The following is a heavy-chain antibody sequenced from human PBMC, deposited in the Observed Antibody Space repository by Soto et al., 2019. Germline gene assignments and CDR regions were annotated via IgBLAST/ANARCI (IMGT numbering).Heavy chain of an antibody. CDR3: XRQSGSNYFPEYYGMEV. V-gene: IGHV5-51*01. D-gene: IGHD4-4*01. CDR2: IYPGDSDT. CDR1: GYSFTIYW. J-gene: IGHJ6*02. Sequence: GESVKISCKGSGYSFTIYWIGWVRQMPGKGLEWMGIIYPGDSDTRYSPSFQGHVTISADKSISTAYLQWSSLKASDTAMYYCXRQSGSNYFPEYYGMEVWGQGTTVTVSS.